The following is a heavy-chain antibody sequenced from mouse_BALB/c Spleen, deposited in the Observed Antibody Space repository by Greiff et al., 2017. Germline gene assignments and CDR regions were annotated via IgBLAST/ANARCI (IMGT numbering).Heavy chain of an antibody. CDR1: GYTFTSYN. J-gene: IGHJ1*01. V-gene: IGHV1-12*01. D-gene: IGHD1-1*01. CDR3: ARNYYGSSPWYFDV. Sequence: LQQPGAELVKPGASVKMSCKASGYTFTSYNMHWVKQTPGQGLEWIGAIYPGNGDTSYNQKFKGKATLTADKSSSTAYMQLSSLTSEDSAVYYCARNYYGSSPWYFDVWGAGTTVTVSS. CDR2: IYPGNGDT.